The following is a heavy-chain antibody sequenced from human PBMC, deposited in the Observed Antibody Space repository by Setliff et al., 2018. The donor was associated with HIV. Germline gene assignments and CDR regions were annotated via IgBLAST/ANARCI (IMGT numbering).Heavy chain of an antibody. Sequence: ASVKVSCKASGYTFSNYGITWVRQAPGQGLEWMGWITSYNGNTNYAKKFKGRVTMTTDTSTSIAYMELSSLGSEDTAVYYCARERDSNGYQFDYWGQRTLVTVS. CDR2: ITSYNGNT. CDR3: ARERDSNGYQFDY. CDR1: GYTFSNYG. D-gene: IGHD3-22*01. J-gene: IGHJ4*02. V-gene: IGHV1-18*01.